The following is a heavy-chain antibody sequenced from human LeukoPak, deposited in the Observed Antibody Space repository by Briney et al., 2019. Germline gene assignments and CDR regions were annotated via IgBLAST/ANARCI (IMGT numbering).Heavy chain of an antibody. V-gene: IGHV4-59*01. Sequence: PSETLSLTCSVSGASISSYFWSWIRQPPGKGLEWIGDIYYSGTTNYNPSLKSRIAISLDTSKKQFSLRMRSVTAADTAVYYCARSTSGYYSKHYYFYMDVWGKGTTVTVSS. CDR2: IYYSGTT. J-gene: IGHJ6*03. CDR1: GASISSYF. D-gene: IGHD3-22*01. CDR3: ARSTSGYYSKHYYFYMDV.